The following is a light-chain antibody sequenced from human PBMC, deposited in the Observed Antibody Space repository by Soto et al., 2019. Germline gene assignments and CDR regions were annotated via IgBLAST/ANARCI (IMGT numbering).Light chain of an antibody. CDR2: EGS. J-gene: IGLJ1*01. CDR1: SSDVGNYNL. CDR3: CSYAGSSTYV. Sequence: QSVLTQPVSVSGSPGQSITISCTGTSSDVGNYNLVSWYQQHPGKAPKLMIYEGSKRPSGVSNRFSGSKSGNTASLTISILQAEDEADYYCCSYAGSSTYVFGTGTKLTVL. V-gene: IGLV2-23*01.